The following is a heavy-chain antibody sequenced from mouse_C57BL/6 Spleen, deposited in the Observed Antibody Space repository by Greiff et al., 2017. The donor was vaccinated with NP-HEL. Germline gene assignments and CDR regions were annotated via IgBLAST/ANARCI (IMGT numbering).Heavy chain of an antibody. V-gene: IGHV1-80*01. CDR1: GYAFSSYW. Sequence: QVTLKVSGAELVKPGASVKISCKASGYAFSSYWMNWVKQRPGKGLEWIGQIYPGDGDTNYNGKFKGKATLTADKSSSTAYMQLSSLTSEDSAVYFCARKGVYAMDYWGQGTSVTVSS. CDR2: IYPGDGDT. J-gene: IGHJ4*01. CDR3: ARKGVYAMDY.